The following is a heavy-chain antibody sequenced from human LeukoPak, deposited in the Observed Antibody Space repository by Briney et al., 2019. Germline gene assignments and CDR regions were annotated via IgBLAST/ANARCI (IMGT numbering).Heavy chain of an antibody. CDR3: ARSLEWLFSYYYGMDV. J-gene: IGHJ6*02. D-gene: IGHD3-3*01. Sequence: PSQTLSLTCTVSGGSLSSGDYYWRWLRQPPGTGLEWVGYIYYSGSTYYNPSLKSRVTISVDTSKNQFSLKLSSVTAADTAVYYCARSLEWLFSYYYGMDVWGQGTTVTVSS. CDR2: IYYSGST. CDR1: GGSLSSGDYY. V-gene: IGHV4-30-4*01.